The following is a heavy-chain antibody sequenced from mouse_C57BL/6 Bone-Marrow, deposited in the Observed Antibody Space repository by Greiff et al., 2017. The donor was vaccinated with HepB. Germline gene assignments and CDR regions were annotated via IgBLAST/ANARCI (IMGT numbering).Heavy chain of an antibody. V-gene: IGHV1-19*01. Sequence: EVQGVESGPVLVKPGASVKMSCKASGYTFTDYYMNWVKQSHGKSLEWIGVINPYNGGTSYNQKFKGKATLTVDKSSSTAYMELNSLTSEDSAVYDCARGQLGYYAMDYWGQGTSVTVSS. CDR3: ARGQLGYYAMDY. D-gene: IGHD3-2*01. J-gene: IGHJ4*01. CDR2: INPYNGGT. CDR1: GYTFTDYY.